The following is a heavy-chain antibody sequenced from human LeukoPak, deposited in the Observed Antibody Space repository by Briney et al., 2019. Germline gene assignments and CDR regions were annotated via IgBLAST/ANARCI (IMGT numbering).Heavy chain of an antibody. CDR3: ARVTSGSSYRPFDY. CDR2: IKSKTDGGTT. Sequence: PGGSLRLSCAASGFTFSNAWMSWVRQAPGKGLEWVGRIKSKTDGGTTDYAAPVKGRFTISRDSAKNSLYLQMNSLRAEDTAVYYCARVTSGSSYRPFDYWGQGTLVTVSS. V-gene: IGHV3-15*01. J-gene: IGHJ4*02. D-gene: IGHD3-10*01. CDR1: GFTFSNAW.